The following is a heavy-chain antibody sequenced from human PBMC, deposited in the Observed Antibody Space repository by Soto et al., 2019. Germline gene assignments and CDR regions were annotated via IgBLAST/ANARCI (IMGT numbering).Heavy chain of an antibody. CDR2: IKSQTDDGTT. CDR3: TTDAFAGPPRGNQYYAMDV. D-gene: IGHD3-10*01. J-gene: IGHJ6*02. V-gene: IGHV3-15*07. CDR1: DFSFTHAW. Sequence: ELHLVESGGGLVKQGGSLRLSCAASDFSFTHAWLTWVRQAPGRGLEWVGRIKSQTDDGTTAYAAPVTGRFSISRDDSKKMLYLQMNGLKSEDTGVYYCTTDAFAGPPRGNQYYAMDVWGQGTAVTVSS.